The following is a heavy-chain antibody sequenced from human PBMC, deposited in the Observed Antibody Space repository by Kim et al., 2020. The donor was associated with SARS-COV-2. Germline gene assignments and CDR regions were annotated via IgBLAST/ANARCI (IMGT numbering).Heavy chain of an antibody. Sequence: ADSVKGRFTISRDNSKNTLYLQMNSLRAEDTAVYYCAKATNVVAAFPFDPWGQGTLVTVSS. D-gene: IGHD2-15*01. CDR3: AKATNVVAAFPFDP. V-gene: IGHV3-23*01. J-gene: IGHJ5*02.